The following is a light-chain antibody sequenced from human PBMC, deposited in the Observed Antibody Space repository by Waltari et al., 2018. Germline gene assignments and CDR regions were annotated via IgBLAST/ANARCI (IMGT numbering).Light chain of an antibody. CDR2: DTS. CDR3: QKYGTLPAT. V-gene: IGKV3-20*01. Sequence: EIVLTQSPGTLSLSPGERATLSCRASQSVSRYLAWYQQRPGKPPRLLIYDTSTRATGIPDRFSGRGSVTDFSLTIGRLEPEDVAVYYCQKYGTLPATFGQGTKVEI. J-gene: IGKJ1*01. CDR1: QSVSRY.